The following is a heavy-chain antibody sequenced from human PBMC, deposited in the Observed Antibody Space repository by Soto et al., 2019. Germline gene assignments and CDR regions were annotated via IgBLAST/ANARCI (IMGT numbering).Heavy chain of an antibody. V-gene: IGHV4-30-4*01. Sequence: SETLSLTCTVSGGSISSFNYYWSWIRQPPGKGLEWIGFISYSGSTYYNASLKSRVTISVDTSKNQFSLNLSFVTAADTAVYYCATMGTPATGLYYFDYWGQGTLVTVSS. J-gene: IGHJ4*02. CDR1: GGSISSFNYY. D-gene: IGHD1-7*01. CDR2: ISYSGST. CDR3: ATMGTPATGLYYFDY.